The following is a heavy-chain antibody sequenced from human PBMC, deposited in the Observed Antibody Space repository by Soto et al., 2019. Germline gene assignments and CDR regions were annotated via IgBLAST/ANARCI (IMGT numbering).Heavy chain of an antibody. CDR3: AHTDRIIVVVPAAYNWFDP. Sequence: SGPTLVNPTQTLTLTCTFSGFSLSTSGVGVGWIRQPPGKALEWLALIYWDDDKRYSPSLKSRLTITKDTSKNQVVLTMTNMDPVDTATYYCAHTDRIIVVVPAAYNWFDPWGQGTLVTVSS. D-gene: IGHD2-2*01. CDR2: IYWDDDK. CDR1: GFSLSTSGVG. V-gene: IGHV2-5*02. J-gene: IGHJ5*02.